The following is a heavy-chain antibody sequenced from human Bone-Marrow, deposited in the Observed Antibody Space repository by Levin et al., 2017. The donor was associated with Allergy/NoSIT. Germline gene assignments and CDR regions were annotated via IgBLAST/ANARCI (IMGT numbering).Heavy chain of an antibody. CDR1: GGSISSGDYY. V-gene: IGHV4-30-4*01. CDR2: IYYSGST. D-gene: IGHD4-17*01. CDR3: ARDGDYGDDDAFDI. J-gene: IGHJ3*02. Sequence: SETLSLTCTVSGGSISSGDYYWSWIRQPPGKGLEWIGYIYYSGSTYYNPSLKSRVTISVDTSKNQFSLKLSSVTAADTAVYYCARDGDYGDDDAFDIWGQGTMVTVSS.